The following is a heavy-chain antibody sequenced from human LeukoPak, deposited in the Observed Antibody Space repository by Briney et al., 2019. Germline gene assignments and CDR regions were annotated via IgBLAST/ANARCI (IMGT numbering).Heavy chain of an antibody. CDR1: GFTFSSYW. Sequence: GGSLRLSCAAAGFTFSSYWMHWVRQVPGKGLVWVSRVNPGGSSTAYADSVKGRFSISRDNARNTLYLQMNSLRGEDTAVYYCARARAELLWFGELYRFDPWGQGTLVTVSS. CDR2: VNPGGSST. J-gene: IGHJ5*02. V-gene: IGHV3-74*01. D-gene: IGHD3-10*01. CDR3: ARARAELLWFGELYRFDP.